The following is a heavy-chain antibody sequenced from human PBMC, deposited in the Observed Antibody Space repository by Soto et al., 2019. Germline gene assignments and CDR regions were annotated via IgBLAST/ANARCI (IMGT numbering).Heavy chain of an antibody. J-gene: IGHJ6*02. CDR1: GGSISSGGYY. CDR3: ARVFRVRGVRNGMDV. V-gene: IGHV4-31*11. D-gene: IGHD3-10*01. CDR2: IYYTGTT. Sequence: TLCLTCAVSGGSISSGGYYWSWIRQHPGKGLEWIGYIYYTGTTYYNPSLKSRVSISVDTSKNQFSLKLSSVTAADTAVYYCARVFRVRGVRNGMDVWGQGTTVTVSS.